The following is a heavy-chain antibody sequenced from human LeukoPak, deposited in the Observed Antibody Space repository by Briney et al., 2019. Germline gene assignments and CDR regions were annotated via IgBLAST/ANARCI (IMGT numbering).Heavy chain of an antibody. V-gene: IGHV4-4*07. Sequence: PSETLSLTCTVSGGSISGYYRSWIRQPAGKGLEWIGRIYTSGSTNYNPSLKSRVTMSVDTSKNQFSLKLSSVTAADTAVYYCARGYCSSTSCPWVDYWGQGTLVTVSS. CDR1: GGSISGYY. D-gene: IGHD2-2*01. J-gene: IGHJ4*02. CDR3: ARGYCSSTSCPWVDY. CDR2: IYTSGST.